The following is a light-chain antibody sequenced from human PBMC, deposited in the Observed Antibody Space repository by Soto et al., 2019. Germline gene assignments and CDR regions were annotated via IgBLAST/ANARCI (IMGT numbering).Light chain of an antibody. CDR2: YDD. J-gene: IGLJ3*02. Sequence: SVLTQPPSVSEAPGQRVTSSCSGSNVGNKPVNWYQQLPGKAPKLLLYYDDMLSSGVSDRFSGSKSGTSASLAISGLQNDDEGDYYCAIWDDSVDGWVFGGGTKLTVL. CDR3: AIWDDSVDGWV. V-gene: IGLV1-36*01. CDR1: NVGNKP.